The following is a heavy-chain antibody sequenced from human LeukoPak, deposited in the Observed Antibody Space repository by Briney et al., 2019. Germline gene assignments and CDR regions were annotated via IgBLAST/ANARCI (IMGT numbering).Heavy chain of an antibody. D-gene: IGHD1-26*01. Sequence: HPGGSLRLSCAASGFTFSSYGMHRVRQAPGKGLEWVAFIRFDGSNKYYADSVKGRLTISRDNSKNTLYLQMNSLRGEDTAVYYCAKFDNRIVGAASFNYWGQGTLVTVSS. CDR3: AKFDNRIVGAASFNY. J-gene: IGHJ4*02. V-gene: IGHV3-30*02. CDR1: GFTFSSYG. CDR2: IRFDGSNK.